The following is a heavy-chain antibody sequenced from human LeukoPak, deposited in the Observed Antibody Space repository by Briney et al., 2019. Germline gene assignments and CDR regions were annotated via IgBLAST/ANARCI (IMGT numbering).Heavy chain of an antibody. CDR1: GFSFSNYC. J-gene: IGHJ4*02. D-gene: IGHD2-21*02. CDR2: ISRTGNIV. CDR3: ASLTH. Sequence: GGSLRLSCVATGFSFSNYCMHWVRQAPGKGLEWVSYISRTGNIVYYPAPVKGRFTFSKTNAKDSLFLKMSSLRDEGTAVYYCASLTHWGQGILVTVSS. V-gene: IGHV3-48*02.